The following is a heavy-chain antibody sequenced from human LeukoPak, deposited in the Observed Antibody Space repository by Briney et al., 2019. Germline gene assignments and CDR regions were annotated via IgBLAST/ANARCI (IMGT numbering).Heavy chain of an antibody. Sequence: SETLSLTCTVSGGSISNSDYYWGWIRQPPGKGLEWIGSISNNGNTYNNASLKSRVTISIDTSKNQFSLKLSSVTAADTAVYYCARQQYIVPYCSSTSCYSREVWFDPWGQGTLVTVSS. CDR1: GGSISNSDYY. CDR2: ISNNGNT. V-gene: IGHV4-39*01. CDR3: ARQQYIVPYCSSTSCYSREVWFDP. J-gene: IGHJ5*02. D-gene: IGHD2-2*01.